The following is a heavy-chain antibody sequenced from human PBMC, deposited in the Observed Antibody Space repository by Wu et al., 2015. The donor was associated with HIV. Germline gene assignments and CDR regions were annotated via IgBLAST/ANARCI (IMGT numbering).Heavy chain of an antibody. Sequence: QVQLVQSGAEVKRPGASVKVSCKASGYTFTNYYVHWVRQAPGQGLEWMGIINPERGSTSYSQKFQGSVTMTRDTSTGTVYMELTSLRFEDTAIYYCTRGQRLIRGAFDIWGQGTTVDRLF. J-gene: IGHJ3*02. D-gene: IGHD6-25*01. CDR3: TRGQRLIRGAFDI. CDR2: INPERGST. V-gene: IGHV1-46*03. CDR1: GYTFTNYY.